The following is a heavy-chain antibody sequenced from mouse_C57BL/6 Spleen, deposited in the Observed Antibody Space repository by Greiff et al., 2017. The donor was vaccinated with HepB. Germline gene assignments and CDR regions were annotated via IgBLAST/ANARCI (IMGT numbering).Heavy chain of an antibody. Sequence: EVQLVESGGGLVQPGGSLKLSCAASGFTFSDYYMYWVRQTPEKRLEWVAYISNGGGSTYYPDTVKGRFTISRDNAKNTLYLQMSRLKSEDTAMYYCARQGDGYHLAYWGQGTRVTVAA. CDR1: GFTFSDYY. J-gene: IGHJ3*01. CDR3: ARQGDGYHLAY. V-gene: IGHV5-12*01. D-gene: IGHD2-3*01. CDR2: ISNGGGST.